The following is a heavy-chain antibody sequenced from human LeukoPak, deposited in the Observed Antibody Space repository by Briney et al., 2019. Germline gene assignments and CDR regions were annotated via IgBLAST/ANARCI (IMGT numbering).Heavy chain of an antibody. CDR2: ISWNSGSM. D-gene: IGHD1-26*01. CDR1: GFTFDDYA. V-gene: IGHV3-9*01. Sequence: PGGSLRLSCAASGFTFDDYAMHWVRQAPGKGLEWVSGISWNSGSMDYADSVKGRFTISRDNAKDTLYLHMNSLTAEDTAVYYCARGAKWAYYFDYWGQGTLVTVSS. CDR3: ARGAKWAYYFDY. J-gene: IGHJ4*02.